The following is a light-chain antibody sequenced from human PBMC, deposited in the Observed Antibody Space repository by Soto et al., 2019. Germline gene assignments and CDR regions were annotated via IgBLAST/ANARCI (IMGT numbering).Light chain of an antibody. V-gene: IGLV2-23*02. CDR2: EVS. Sequence: QSALTQPASVSGSLGQSITISCTGTRSDVGSYNSVAWYQQYPGKAPRVMIFEVSKRPSEISNRFSGSKSGNTASLTISGLQAEDEADYFCFSYAGSSTWVLGGGTKLTVL. J-gene: IGLJ3*02. CDR1: RSDVGSYNS. CDR3: FSYAGSSTWV.